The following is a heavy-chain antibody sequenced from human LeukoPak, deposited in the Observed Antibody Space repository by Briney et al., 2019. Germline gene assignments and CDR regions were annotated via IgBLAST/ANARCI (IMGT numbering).Heavy chain of an antibody. CDR1: GFTFSSYS. CDR3: AKGLYHYYGSGSYTLDY. J-gene: IGHJ4*02. Sequence: GGSLRLSCAASGFTFSSYSISWVRQAPGKGLEWVSGINDRGVNAYYADSVKGRFTISRDNSKNTLYLQMNSLRAEDRAVYYCAKGLYHYYGSGSYTLDYWGQGTLVTVSS. D-gene: IGHD3-10*01. CDR2: INDRGVNA. V-gene: IGHV3-23*01.